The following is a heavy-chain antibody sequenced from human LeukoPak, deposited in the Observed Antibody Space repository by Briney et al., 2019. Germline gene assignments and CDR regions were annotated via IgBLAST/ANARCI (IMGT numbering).Heavy chain of an antibody. Sequence: SETLSLTCTVSGGSVSSGSYYWSWIRQPPGKGLEWIGYIYYSGSTNYNRSLKSRVTISVDTSKNQFSLKLSSVTAADTAVYYCARLDFQVGATSYYFDYWGQGTLVTVSS. CDR3: ARLDFQVGATSYYFDY. CDR1: GGSVSSGSYY. V-gene: IGHV4-61*01. J-gene: IGHJ4*02. D-gene: IGHD1-26*01. CDR2: IYYSGST.